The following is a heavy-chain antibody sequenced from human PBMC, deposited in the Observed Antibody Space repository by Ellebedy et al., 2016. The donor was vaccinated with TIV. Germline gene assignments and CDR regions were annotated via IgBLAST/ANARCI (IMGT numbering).Heavy chain of an antibody. CDR1: GYTFTSYG. D-gene: IGHD6-19*01. V-gene: IGHV1-18*04. J-gene: IGHJ5*02. CDR3: ARGRPGRPWAGWYHWFDP. Sequence: AASVKVSCKASGYTFTSYGISWVRQAPGQGLEWMGWISAYNGNTNYAQKLQGRVTMTTDTSTSTAYMELRSLRSDDTAVYYCARGRPGRPWAGWYHWFDPWGQGTLVTVSS. CDR2: ISAYNGNT.